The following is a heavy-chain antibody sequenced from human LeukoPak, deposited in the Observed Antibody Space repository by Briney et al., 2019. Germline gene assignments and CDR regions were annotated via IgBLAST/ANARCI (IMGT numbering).Heavy chain of an antibody. CDR3: ARVSGGQQLGLDN. D-gene: IGHD6-13*01. CDR2: IYHSGST. J-gene: IGHJ4*02. V-gene: IGHV4-30-2*01. Sequence: SQTLSLTCTVSGGSISSGGYYWSWIRQPPGKGLEWIGYIYHSGSTYYNPSLKSRVTISVDRSKNQFSLKLSSVTAADTAVYYCARVSGGQQLGLDNWGQGTLVTVSS. CDR1: GGSISSGGYY.